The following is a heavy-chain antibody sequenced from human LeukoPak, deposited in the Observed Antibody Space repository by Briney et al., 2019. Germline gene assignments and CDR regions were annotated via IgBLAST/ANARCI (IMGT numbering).Heavy chain of an antibody. Sequence: SETLSLTCTVSGDSISSRSYYWGWIRQPPGQGLEWIGSVYYSGSSFYSGKTYYNPSLKSRVTISVDTSKNQFSLRLSSVTAADASVYYCATEGGYGSGGLDYWGQGTLVTVSS. CDR2: VYYSGSSFYSGKT. J-gene: IGHJ4*02. CDR3: ATEGGYGSGGLDY. CDR1: GDSISSRSYY. V-gene: IGHV4-39*02. D-gene: IGHD3-10*01.